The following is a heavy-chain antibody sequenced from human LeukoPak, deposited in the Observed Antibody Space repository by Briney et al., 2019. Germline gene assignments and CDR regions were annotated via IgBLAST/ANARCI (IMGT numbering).Heavy chain of an antibody. CDR3: ARVWFGEFPIFQH. D-gene: IGHD3-10*01. V-gene: IGHV3-30*02. Sequence: GGSLRLSCAASGFTFSTYGMHWVRQAPGKGLEWVTFIRYDASNKYYADSVKGRFTISRDNAKNTLYLQMNSLRAEDTAVYYCARVWFGEFPIFQHWGQGTLVTVSS. CDR1: GFTFSTYG. J-gene: IGHJ1*01. CDR2: IRYDASNK.